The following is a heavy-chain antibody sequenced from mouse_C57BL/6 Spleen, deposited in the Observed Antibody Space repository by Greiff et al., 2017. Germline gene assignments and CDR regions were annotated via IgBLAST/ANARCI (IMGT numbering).Heavy chain of an antibody. Sequence: QVQLQQSDAELVKPGASVKISCKASGYTFTDHTIHWMKQRPEQGLEWIGYIYPRDGSTKYNEKFKGKATLTADKSSSTAYMQLNSLTSEDSAVYFFARASLWSGYFEGWGTGTTVTVSS. D-gene: IGHD1-1*02. V-gene: IGHV1-78*01. J-gene: IGHJ1*03. CDR3: ARASLWSGYFEG. CDR2: IYPRDGST. CDR1: GYTFTDHT.